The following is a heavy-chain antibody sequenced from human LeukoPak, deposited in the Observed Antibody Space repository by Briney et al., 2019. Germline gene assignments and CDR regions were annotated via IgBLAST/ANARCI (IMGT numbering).Heavy chain of an antibody. V-gene: IGHV3-7*01. D-gene: IGHD4-11*01. CDR3: AKDAQRGFDFSNSLES. Sequence: GGSLRLSCAASGFTFSNYWMSWVRQAPGKGLEWLANINQDGSEMYYVDSVKGRFTISRDNSENTVYLQMNSLRVEDTAVYYCAKDAQRGFDFSNSLESWGQGTLVTVSS. J-gene: IGHJ4*02. CDR1: GFTFSNYW. CDR2: INQDGSEM.